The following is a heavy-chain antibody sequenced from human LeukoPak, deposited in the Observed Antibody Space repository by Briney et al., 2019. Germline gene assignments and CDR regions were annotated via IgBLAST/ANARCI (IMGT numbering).Heavy chain of an antibody. D-gene: IGHD6-19*01. CDR3: ARARRVGYSSGWYTGWFDP. CDR1: GYTFTGYY. V-gene: IGHV1-2*02. J-gene: IGHJ5*02. Sequence: ASVKVSCKASGYTFTGYYMHWVRQAPGQGLEWMGWINPNSGGTNYAQKLQGRVTMTTDTSTSTAYMELRSLRSDDTAVYYCARARRVGYSSGWYTGWFDPWGQGTLVTVSS. CDR2: INPNSGGT.